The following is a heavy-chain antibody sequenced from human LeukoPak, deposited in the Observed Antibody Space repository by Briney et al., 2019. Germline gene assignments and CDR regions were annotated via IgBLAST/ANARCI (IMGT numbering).Heavy chain of an antibody. CDR2: INSDGSST. J-gene: IGHJ3*02. Sequence: GGSLRLSCAASGFTFSRYWMHWVRQAPGKGLVWVSRINSDGSSTSYADSVKGRFTISRDNAKNTLYLQTNSLRAEDTAVYYCARERYNWNYVYGAFDIWGQGTMVTVSS. V-gene: IGHV3-74*01. CDR3: ARERYNWNYVYGAFDI. CDR1: GFTFSRYW. D-gene: IGHD1-7*01.